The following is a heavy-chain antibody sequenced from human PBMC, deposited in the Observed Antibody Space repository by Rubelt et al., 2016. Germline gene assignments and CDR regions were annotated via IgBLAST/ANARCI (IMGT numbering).Heavy chain of an antibody. D-gene: IGHD6-13*01. Sequence: QVQLVQSGPEVKKPGASVKVSCQASGYTFTSFGLSWVRQAPGQGLEWVGWIRAYSGYTNYAEKFQGRITVTTDTSTHTAYMELKNLRSDDTAMYYGARGGVFAAENFDYWGQGTLVTVSS. CDR1: GYTFTSFG. CDR3: ARGGVFAAENFDY. V-gene: IGHV1-18*01. CDR2: IRAYSGYT. J-gene: IGHJ4*02.